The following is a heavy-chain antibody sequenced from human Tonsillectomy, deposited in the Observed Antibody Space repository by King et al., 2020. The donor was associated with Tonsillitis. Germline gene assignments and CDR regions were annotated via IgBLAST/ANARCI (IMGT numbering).Heavy chain of an antibody. J-gene: IGHJ4*02. V-gene: IGHV1-69*01. D-gene: IGHD3-9*01. CDR1: GGTFSSYA. CDR3: ARSRRFYDILTGWPTGHDYFDY. CDR2: IIPIFGTA. Sequence: VQLVESGAEVKKPGSSVKVSCKASGGTFSSYAISWVRQAPGQGLEWMGGIIPIFGTANYAQKFQGRVTITADESTSTAYMELSSLRSEDTAVYYCARSRRFYDILTGWPTGHDYFDYWGQGTLVTVSS.